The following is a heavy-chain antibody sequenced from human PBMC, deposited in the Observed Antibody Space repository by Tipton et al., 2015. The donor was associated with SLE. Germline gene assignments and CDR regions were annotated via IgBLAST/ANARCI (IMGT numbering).Heavy chain of an antibody. Sequence: TLSLTCTVSGDSISSYGYSWTWIRHHPTKGLEWLGHIHHSGTPEYNPSLKGRLSISVDTSKNQFSLKLSSVTAADTAVFYCARGGVGGYDYFDYWGQGTLVSVSS. J-gene: IGHJ4*02. D-gene: IGHD5-12*01. CDR3: ARGGVGGYDYFDY. V-gene: IGHV4-31*03. CDR1: GDSISSYGYS. CDR2: IHHSGTP.